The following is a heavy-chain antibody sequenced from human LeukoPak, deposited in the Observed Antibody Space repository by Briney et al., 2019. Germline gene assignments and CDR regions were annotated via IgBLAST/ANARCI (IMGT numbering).Heavy chain of an antibody. V-gene: IGHV3-48*01. D-gene: IGHD3-22*01. CDR2: IGSSSSTI. J-gene: IGHJ4*02. Sequence: GGSLRLACAASGFTFSSYSMNGVRHAPGKGLEWVSYIGSSSSTIYYADSVKGRFTISRDNAKNSLYLQMNSLRAEDTAVYYCARAGGTMIVVVSPAYDYWGQGTLVTVSS. CDR3: ARAGGTMIVVVSPAYDY. CDR1: GFTFSSYS.